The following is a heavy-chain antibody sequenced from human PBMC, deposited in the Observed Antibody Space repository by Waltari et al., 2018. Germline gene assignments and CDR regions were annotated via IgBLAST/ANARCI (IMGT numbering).Heavy chain of an antibody. CDR2: FIPSGGST. CDR1: GYLFTNYY. D-gene: IGHD6-19*01. CDR3: ARMAAPAPYNSGWYFDY. Sequence: QVQLVQSGAEVKKPGASVKVSCKASGYLFTNYYMHWVRQAPGQGLEWMGIFIPSGGSTTYTQKFQGRVTMTRDTSTSTVYMELSSLRSEDTAVYYCARMAAPAPYNSGWYFDYWGQGTLVTVSS. V-gene: IGHV1-46*01. J-gene: IGHJ4*02.